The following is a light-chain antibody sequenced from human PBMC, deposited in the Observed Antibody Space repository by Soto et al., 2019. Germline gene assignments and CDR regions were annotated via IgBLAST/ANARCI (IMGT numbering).Light chain of an antibody. Sequence: DIQMTQSPSSLSASVGDRVTISCRASQGISNYLAWYQQKPGKVPTLLIYAASTLRSGVPSLFSGSGSGTDFTLTISSLQPEDVATYYCQNYNSAPRTFGPGTKVDIK. CDR2: AAS. CDR3: QNYNSAPRT. CDR1: QGISNY. J-gene: IGKJ3*01. V-gene: IGKV1-27*01.